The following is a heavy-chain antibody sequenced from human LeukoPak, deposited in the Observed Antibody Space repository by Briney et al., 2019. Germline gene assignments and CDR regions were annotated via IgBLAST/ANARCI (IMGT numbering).Heavy chain of an antibody. Sequence: PSETLSLICTVSGGSISSYYWSWIRQPPGKGLEWIGYVYYSGSTNYNPSLKSRVTISVDTSKNQFSLKLTSVTAADTAVYYCARGDSGSFSQFDCWGQGTLVTVSS. CDR2: VYYSGST. J-gene: IGHJ4*02. D-gene: IGHD1-26*01. CDR3: ARGDSGSFSQFDC. CDR1: GGSISSYY. V-gene: IGHV4-59*01.